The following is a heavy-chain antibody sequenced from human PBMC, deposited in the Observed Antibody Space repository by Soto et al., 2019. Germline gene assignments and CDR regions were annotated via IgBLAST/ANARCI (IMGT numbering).Heavy chain of an antibody. CDR2: IYPGDSDT. V-gene: IGHV5-51*01. CDR1: GYSFTSYW. Sequence: GESLKISCKGSGYSFTSYWIGWVRQMPGKGLEWMGIIYPGDSDTRYSPSFQGQVTISADKSISTAYLQWSSLKASDTAMYYCARQMPTVTPASYYYGMDVWGQGTTVTVSS. J-gene: IGHJ6*02. CDR3: ARQMPTVTPASYYYGMDV. D-gene: IGHD4-17*01.